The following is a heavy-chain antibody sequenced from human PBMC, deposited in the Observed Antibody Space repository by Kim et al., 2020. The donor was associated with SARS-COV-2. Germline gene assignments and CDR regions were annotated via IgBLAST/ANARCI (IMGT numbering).Heavy chain of an antibody. Sequence: LHGRVTIAVDTAKNQFSLKLSSVTAADTAVYYCARGSSSLIYYYYYMDVWGKGTTVTVSS. CDR3: ARGSSSLIYYYYYMDV. J-gene: IGHJ6*03. V-gene: IGHV4-59*09. D-gene: IGHD6-13*01.